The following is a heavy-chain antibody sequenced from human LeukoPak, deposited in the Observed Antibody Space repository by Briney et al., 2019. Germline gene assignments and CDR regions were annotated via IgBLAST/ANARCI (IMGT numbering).Heavy chain of an antibody. J-gene: IGHJ4*02. V-gene: IGHV1-2*02. CDR3: ARAGFLAVAGTNYFDY. Sequence: ASVKVSCKASGYTFTVYYMHWVRQAPGQGLEWMGWINPNSGGTNYAQKFQGRVTMTRDTSISTAYMELSRLRSDDTAVYYCARAGFLAVAGTNYFDYWGQGTLVTVSS. CDR1: GYTFTVYY. D-gene: IGHD6-19*01. CDR2: INPNSGGT.